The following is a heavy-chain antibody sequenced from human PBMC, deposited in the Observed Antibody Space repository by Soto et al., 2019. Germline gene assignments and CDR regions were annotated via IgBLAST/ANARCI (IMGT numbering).Heavy chain of an antibody. Sequence: PGGSLRLSCAASGFTFSDYYMSWIRQAPGKGLEWVSYISSSSDYTNYADSVKGRFTISRDNAKNALYLQMNSLRADDTAVYFCVRGMNPLFGGQGTLVTVSS. CDR1: GFTFSDYY. V-gene: IGHV3-11*06. J-gene: IGHJ4*01. CDR3: VRGMNPLF. CDR2: ISSSSDYT.